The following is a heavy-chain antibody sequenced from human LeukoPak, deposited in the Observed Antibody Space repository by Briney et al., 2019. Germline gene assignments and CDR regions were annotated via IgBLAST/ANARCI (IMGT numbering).Heavy chain of an antibody. J-gene: IGHJ6*03. CDR3: ARGEGYYYYYYMDV. CDR2: MNPNSGNT. CDR1: GYTFTSYD. Sequence: GASVKVSCKASGYTFTSYDINWVRQATGQGLEWMGWMNPNSGNTGYAQKFQGRVTITRNTSISTTYMELSSLRSEDTAVYYCARGEGYYYYYYMDVWGKGTTVTVSS. V-gene: IGHV1-8*03.